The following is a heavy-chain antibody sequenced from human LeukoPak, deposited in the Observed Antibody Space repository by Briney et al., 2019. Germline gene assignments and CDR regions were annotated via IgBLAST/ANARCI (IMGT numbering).Heavy chain of an antibody. J-gene: IGHJ6*02. V-gene: IGHV3-33*08. CDR3: ARSDSDRYYYYYGMDV. D-gene: IGHD2-21*01. CDR1: GFTFDDFA. Sequence: GGSLRLSCAASGFTFDDFAMQWVRQAPGKGLEWVAVIWYDGSNKYYADSVKGRFTISRDNSKNTLYLQMNSLRAEDTAVYYCARSDSDRYYYYYGMDVWGQGTTVTVSS. CDR2: IWYDGSNK.